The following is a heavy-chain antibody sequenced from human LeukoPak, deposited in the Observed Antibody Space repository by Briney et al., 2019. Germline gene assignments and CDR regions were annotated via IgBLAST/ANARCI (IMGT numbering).Heavy chain of an antibody. V-gene: IGHV3-23*01. CDR2: ISISSGTI. CDR3: AKDMTTVVSPEFDS. Sequence: PGGSLRLSCAASGFTFTGHNMNWVRQAPGKGLEWVAHISISSGTIYYADSVKGRFTISRDNSKNTLYLQMNTLRAEDTAVYYRAKDMTTVVSPEFDSWGQGTLVTVSS. D-gene: IGHD4-23*01. J-gene: IGHJ4*02. CDR1: GFTFTGHN.